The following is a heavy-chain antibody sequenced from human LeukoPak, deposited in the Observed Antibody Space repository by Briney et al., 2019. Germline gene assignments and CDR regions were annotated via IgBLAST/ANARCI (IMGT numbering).Heavy chain of an antibody. J-gene: IGHJ4*02. CDR1: GGSISSYY. V-gene: IGHV4-59*01. D-gene: IGHD6-6*01. CDR3: ARRVSSSSSIDY. CDR2: MYYSGST. Sequence: PSETLSLTCTVSGGSISSYYWSWIRQPPGKGLEWVGDMYYSGSTNYNPSLKSRVTISVDTSKNQFSLKLSSVTAADTAVYYCARRVSSSSSIDYWGQGTLVTVSS.